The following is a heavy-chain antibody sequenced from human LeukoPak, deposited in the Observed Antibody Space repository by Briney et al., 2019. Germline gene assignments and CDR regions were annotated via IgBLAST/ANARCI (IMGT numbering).Heavy chain of an antibody. J-gene: IGHJ4*02. CDR2: IYHSGST. V-gene: IGHV4-59*01. D-gene: IGHD5-12*01. CDR3: ARDGYSGNDGL. CDR1: GGSISTYY. Sequence: LETLSLTCTVSGGSISTYYWSWTRQPPGKGLEWIGYIYHSGSTKYNPSLKSRVTISVDTSKNQFSLKLSSVTAADTAVYYCARDGYSGNDGLWGQGTLVTVSS.